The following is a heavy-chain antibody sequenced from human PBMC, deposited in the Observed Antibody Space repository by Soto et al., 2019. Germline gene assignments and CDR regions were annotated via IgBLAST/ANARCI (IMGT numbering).Heavy chain of an antibody. Sequence: EVQLLESGGGLVQPGGSLRLSCEASGFTFGNYGMNWVRQAPGKGLEWVSGISGGGGSTYYADSVKGRFTISRDPSKNTIFLEMNSLRAEDTAVYYCAKGFIVVVTVIRPDDAFDAWGQGTLVTVSS. CDR1: GFTFGNYG. CDR2: ISGGGGST. D-gene: IGHD2-21*02. CDR3: AKGFIVVVTVIRPDDAFDA. V-gene: IGHV3-23*01. J-gene: IGHJ5*01.